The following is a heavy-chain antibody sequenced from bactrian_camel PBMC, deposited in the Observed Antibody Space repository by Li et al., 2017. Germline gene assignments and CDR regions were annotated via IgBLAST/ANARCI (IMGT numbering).Heavy chain of an antibody. Sequence: QLVESGGGSVQAGGSLILSCAISYYDNCKADMSWYRQGQGKDREFVSRLGTDGTTTYADSVRGRFTISQDNTKKIFYLQTDNLQPEDSATYRCAASWGLTANAALSRITSPEFGYWGEGTQVTVS. V-gene: IGHV3S68*01. CDR3: AASWGLTANAALSRITSPEFGY. J-gene: IGHJ6*01. CDR1: YYDNCKAD. CDR2: LGTDGTT. D-gene: IGHD5*01.